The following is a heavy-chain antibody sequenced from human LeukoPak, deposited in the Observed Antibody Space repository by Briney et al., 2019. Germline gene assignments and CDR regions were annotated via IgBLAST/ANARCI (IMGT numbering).Heavy chain of an antibody. D-gene: IGHD3-10*01. CDR3: ARLPPGSLDY. CDR2: INPANGNT. Sequence: ASVKVSCKASGYTFTDYVMHWVRQAPGQRPEWMGWINPANGNTKFSQKFQGRVTLTRDTSARTAYMELTSLRSEDTAAYYCARLPPGSLDYWGQGTLVTVSS. J-gene: IGHJ4*02. V-gene: IGHV1-3*01. CDR1: GYTFTDYV.